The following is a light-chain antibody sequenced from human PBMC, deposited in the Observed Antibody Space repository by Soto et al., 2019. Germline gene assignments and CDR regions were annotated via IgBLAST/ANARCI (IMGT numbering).Light chain of an antibody. V-gene: IGLV1-47*01. CDR1: TSNLGSNF. J-gene: IGLJ3*02. CDR3: ASWDDSLSGVV. CDR2: RNN. Sequence: QAVVTQPPSASGTPGQRVTISCSGSTSNLGSNFIYWYQQLPGAAPKLLISRNNQWPSGVPDRFSGSKSGTSASLAISGLRSEDEAVYHCASWDDSLSGVVFGGGTKLTVL.